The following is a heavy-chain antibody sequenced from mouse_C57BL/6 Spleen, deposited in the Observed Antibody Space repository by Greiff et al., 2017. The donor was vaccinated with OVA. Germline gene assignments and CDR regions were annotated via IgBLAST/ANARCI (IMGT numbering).Heavy chain of an antibody. CDR1: GYAFSSSR. V-gene: IGHV1-82*01. Sequence: VQLQQSGPELVKPGASVKISCKASGYAFSSSRMTWVKQRPGKGLEWIGRIYPGGGDTNYNGKFKGKATLTADKASSTAYRQLSSLTSEDSAVYFCARDVVDVWGTGTTVTVSS. J-gene: IGHJ1*03. CDR2: IYPGGGDT. CDR3: ARDVVDV.